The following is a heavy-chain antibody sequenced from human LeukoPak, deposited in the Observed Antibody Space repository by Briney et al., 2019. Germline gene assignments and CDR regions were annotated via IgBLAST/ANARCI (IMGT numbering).Heavy chain of an antibody. CDR3: AKDSGYGDPSYFDY. Sequence: PGGSLRLSCAASGFTFDDYAMHWVRQAPGKGLEWVSGISWNSGSIGYADSVKGRFTISRDNAKNSLYLQMNSLRAEDTALYYCAKDSGYGDPSYFDYWGQGTLVTVSS. CDR2: ISWNSGSI. CDR1: GFTFDDYA. V-gene: IGHV3-9*01. D-gene: IGHD4-17*01. J-gene: IGHJ4*02.